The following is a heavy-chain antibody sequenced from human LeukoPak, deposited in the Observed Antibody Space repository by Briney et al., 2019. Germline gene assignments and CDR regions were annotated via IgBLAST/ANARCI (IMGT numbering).Heavy chain of an antibody. CDR1: GGSISSYY. CDR2: IYYSGST. V-gene: IGHV4-59*06. Sequence: SETLSLTCTVSGGSISSYYWSWIRQPPGKGLEWIGYIYYSGSTYYNPSLKSRVTISVDTSKNQFSLKLSSVTAADTAVYYCARERKVTTRLYYFDYWGQGTLVTVSS. CDR3: ARERKVTTRLYYFDY. D-gene: IGHD4-17*01. J-gene: IGHJ4*02.